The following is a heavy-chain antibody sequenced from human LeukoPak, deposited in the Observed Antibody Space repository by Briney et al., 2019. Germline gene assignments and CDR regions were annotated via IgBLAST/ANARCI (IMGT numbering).Heavy chain of an antibody. CDR1: GFTVSSNY. D-gene: IGHD7-27*01. V-gene: IGHV3-48*01. CDR3: ARDPPNWGFGY. J-gene: IGHJ4*02. CDR2: ISSSSSTI. Sequence: GGALRLSCAASGFTVSSNYMNWVRQAPGKGLEWVSYISSSSSTIYYADSVRGRFTISRDNAKKSLYLRMDSLRAEDTAVYYCARDPPNWGFGYWGQGTLVTVSS.